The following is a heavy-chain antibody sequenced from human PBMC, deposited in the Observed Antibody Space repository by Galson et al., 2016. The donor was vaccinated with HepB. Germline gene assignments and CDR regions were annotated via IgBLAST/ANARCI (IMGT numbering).Heavy chain of an antibody. CDR3: AKVQIFITAVTPYYIDD. Sequence: SLRLSCAASGFTFSTYAMGWVRQAPGKGLEWVSTIKTSGGNTYYADSVKGRFTISGDDSQNTVYLQMNSLTAEDTALYYCAKVQIFITAVTPYYIDDWGPGTLVIVSS. CDR2: IKTSGGNT. V-gene: IGHV3-23*01. CDR1: GFTFSTYA. J-gene: IGHJ4*02. D-gene: IGHD1-14*01.